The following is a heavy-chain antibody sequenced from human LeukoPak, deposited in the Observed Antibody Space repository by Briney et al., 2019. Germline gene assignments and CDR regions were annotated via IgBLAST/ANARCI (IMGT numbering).Heavy chain of an antibody. J-gene: IGHJ4*02. CDR1: GYIFTNYY. CDR3: ARSSSSSGYFLDY. D-gene: IGHD6-6*01. CDR2: VNPDSGGA. V-gene: IGHV1-2*02. Sequence: ASVTVSCKASGYIFTNYYVHWVRQAPGQGLEWMGWVNPDSGGASYAQKFQGRVTMTRDTSISTAYMELSKLRSDEEAVYFCARSSSSSGYFLDYWGQGTLVTVSS.